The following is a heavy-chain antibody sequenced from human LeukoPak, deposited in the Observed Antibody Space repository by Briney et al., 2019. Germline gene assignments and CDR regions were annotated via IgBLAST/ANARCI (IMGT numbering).Heavy chain of an antibody. V-gene: IGHV1-2*02. J-gene: IGHJ6*03. CDR2: INPNSGGT. CDR1: GYTFTGYY. D-gene: IGHD3-10*01. CDR3: ARETITMVRGVINYYYYMDV. Sequence: ASVKVSCKASGYTFTGYYMHWVRQAPGQGLEWMGWINPNSGGTNYAQKFQGRVTMTRDTSISTAYMELSRLRSDDTAVYYCARETITMVRGVINYYYYMDVWGKGTTVTISS.